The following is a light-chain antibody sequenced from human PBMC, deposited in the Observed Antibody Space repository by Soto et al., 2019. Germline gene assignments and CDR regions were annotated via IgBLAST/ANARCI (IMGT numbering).Light chain of an antibody. CDR3: QHFNSYLAIT. CDR2: DAS. V-gene: IGKV1-13*02. Sequence: AIQLTQSPSSLSASVGDRVTITCRASQGISSALAWYQQKPGKAPKLLIYDASSLESGVPSRFRGSGSGTDFTLTISSLQPEDFATYFCQHFNSYLAITFGQGTRLEIK. CDR1: QGISSA. J-gene: IGKJ5*01.